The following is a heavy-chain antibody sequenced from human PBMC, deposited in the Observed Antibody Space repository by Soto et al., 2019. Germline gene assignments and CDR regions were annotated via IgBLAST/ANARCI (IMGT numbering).Heavy chain of an antibody. V-gene: IGHV3-30*03. Sequence: QVQLVESGGGVVQPGRSLRLSCAASGFTFSDVGMHWVRQAPGKGLEWVAVISYDGNNKYYADSVKGRFTISRDDSKNTLYLQMNSLRAEDTAVYYCARGGHSGWYLDYWGQGTLVTVSS. CDR1: GFTFSDVG. J-gene: IGHJ4*02. CDR3: ARGGHSGWYLDY. D-gene: IGHD6-19*01. CDR2: ISYDGNNK.